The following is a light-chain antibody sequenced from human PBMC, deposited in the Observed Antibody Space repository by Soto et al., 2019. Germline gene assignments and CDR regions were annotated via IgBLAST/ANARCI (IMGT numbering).Light chain of an antibody. Sequence: EIVLTQSPGTLSLSPGERATLSCRASQSVSSSYLAWYQQRPGQAPRLLIYGASNRATGIPDRFSGSESGTDFTLTISRLEPEDFAVYFCQQYGNSPLTFGGGTKVDIK. CDR1: QSVSSSY. CDR3: QQYGNSPLT. J-gene: IGKJ4*01. CDR2: GAS. V-gene: IGKV3-20*01.